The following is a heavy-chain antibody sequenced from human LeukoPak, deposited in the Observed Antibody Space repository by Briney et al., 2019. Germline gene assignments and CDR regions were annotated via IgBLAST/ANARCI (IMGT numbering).Heavy chain of an antibody. CDR1: GYTFPSYF. D-gene: IGHD5-12*01. Sequence: GASVKVSCKASGYTFPSYFMHWVRQAPGQGLEWMGIINPTGGSTTYAQKFQGRVTMTRDTSTSTVYMELSSLRPEDTAVYYCARYSGYDYYWGQGTLVTVSS. CDR2: INPTGGST. CDR3: ARYSGYDYY. V-gene: IGHV1-46*01. J-gene: IGHJ4*02.